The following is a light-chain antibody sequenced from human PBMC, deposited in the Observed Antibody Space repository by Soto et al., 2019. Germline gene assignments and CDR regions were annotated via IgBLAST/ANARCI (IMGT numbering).Light chain of an antibody. Sequence: ETVLTQSPGTLSLSPGERATLSSRASQSVSSSYLAWYQQKPGQAPRLLIYGASSRATGIPDRFSGSGSGTDFTLTISRREPEDFAVYYCQQYGSSPTWTFGQGTKVDIK. V-gene: IGKV3-20*01. CDR2: GAS. CDR1: QSVSSSY. CDR3: QQYGSSPTWT. J-gene: IGKJ1*01.